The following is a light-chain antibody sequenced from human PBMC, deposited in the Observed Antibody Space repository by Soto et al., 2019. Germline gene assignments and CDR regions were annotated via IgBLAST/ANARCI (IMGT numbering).Light chain of an antibody. V-gene: IGKV1-33*01. CDR3: QQSGN. CDR1: QDISNY. J-gene: IGKJ5*01. CDR2: DAS. Sequence: DIQMTQSPSSLSASVGDRVTITCQASQDISNYLNWYQQKPGKAPKLLIYDASNLETGVPSRFSGSGSGTDFTFTISSLQPEDIATYYCQQSGNFGQGTRLEIK.